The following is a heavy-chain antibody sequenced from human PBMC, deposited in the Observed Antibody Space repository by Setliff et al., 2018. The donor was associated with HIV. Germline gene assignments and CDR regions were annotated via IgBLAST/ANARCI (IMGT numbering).Heavy chain of an antibody. V-gene: IGHV4-59*01. CDR1: GGSISSYY. CDR2: IYYSGST. D-gene: IGHD3-22*01. Sequence: SETLSLTCTVSGGSISSYYWSWIRLPPGKGLEWIGYIYYSGSTNYNPSLKSRVTISVDTSKNQFSLKLSSVTAADTAVYYCARGLPYSSGYVDAFDIWGQGTMVTVS. J-gene: IGHJ3*02. CDR3: ARGLPYSSGYVDAFDI.